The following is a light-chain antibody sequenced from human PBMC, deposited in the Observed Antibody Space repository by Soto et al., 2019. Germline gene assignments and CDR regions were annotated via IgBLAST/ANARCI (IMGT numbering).Light chain of an antibody. V-gene: IGLV1-40*01. J-gene: IGLJ3*02. Sequence: QSVLTQPPSVSGAPGQRVTISCTGSSSNIGAGYDVHWYQHLPGTAPKLLIYVNNNRPSGVPDRFSGSKCGTSASLAITGLQAEDEADYYCQSYDSTLSGSWVFGGGTKLTVL. CDR1: SSNIGAGYD. CDR3: QSYDSTLSGSWV. CDR2: VNN.